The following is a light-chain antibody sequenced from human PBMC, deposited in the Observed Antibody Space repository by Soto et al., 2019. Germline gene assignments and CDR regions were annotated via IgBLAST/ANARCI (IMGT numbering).Light chain of an antibody. CDR3: QQYGASLT. CDR2: VTS. J-gene: IGKJ4*01. CDR1: QSVTNNY. V-gene: IGKV3-20*01. Sequence: EIVLTQYPGTLSLSPGERATLSCKTSQSVTNNYVAWYQQKPGQAPRLLIYVTSSRATGIPDRFSGSGSGTDFTLTISNLEPEDFAVYYCQQYGASLTLGGGTKV.